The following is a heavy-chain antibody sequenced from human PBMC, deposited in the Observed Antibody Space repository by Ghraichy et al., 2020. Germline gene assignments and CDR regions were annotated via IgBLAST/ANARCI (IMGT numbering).Heavy chain of an antibody. CDR1: GGSISSYS. Sequence: SQTLSLTCTVSGGSISSYSWSWIRQPPGKGLEWIAYIYYSGSTNYNPSLKSRVTISVDTSKNQFSLKLSSVTAADTAVYYCARHRSSMIVEQPFFDYWGQGTLVTVSS. V-gene: IGHV4-59*08. CDR2: IYYSGST. CDR3: ARHRSSMIVEQPFFDY. J-gene: IGHJ4*02. D-gene: IGHD3-22*01.